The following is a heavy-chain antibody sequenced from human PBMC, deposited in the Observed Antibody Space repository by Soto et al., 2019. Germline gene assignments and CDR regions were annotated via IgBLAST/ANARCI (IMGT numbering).Heavy chain of an antibody. J-gene: IGHJ3*02. D-gene: IGHD2-2*01. V-gene: IGHV3-53*04. CDR1: GFTVSSNF. CDR2: IYSGGST. CDR3: ARTYCSSTSCSRDAFDI. Sequence: GGSLRLSCAASGFTVSSNFMSWVRQAPGKGLEWVSVIYSGGSTYYADSVKGRFTISRHNSKNTLYLQMNSLRAEDTAVYYCARTYCSSTSCSRDAFDIWGQGTMVTVSS.